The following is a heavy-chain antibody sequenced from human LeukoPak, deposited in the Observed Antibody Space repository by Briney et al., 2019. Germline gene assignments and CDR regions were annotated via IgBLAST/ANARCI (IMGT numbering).Heavy chain of an antibody. V-gene: IGHV3-21*01. CDR3: ARYCTFRTCSGTKFDS. Sequence: GGSLRLSCAASGFSFSDYNMNWVRQAPGKALEWVSSITTTGTYIFYGDSVKGRFTISRDNAKNSLYLKMNGLRAEDTAVYYCARYCTFRTCSGTKFDSWGQGTLVTVSS. D-gene: IGHD1-1*01. J-gene: IGHJ4*02. CDR1: GFSFSDYN. CDR2: ITTTGTYI.